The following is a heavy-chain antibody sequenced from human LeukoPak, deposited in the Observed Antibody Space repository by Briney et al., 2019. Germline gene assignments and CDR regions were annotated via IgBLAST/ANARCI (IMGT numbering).Heavy chain of an antibody. CDR3: AREDGRTAMVGGYFDY. Sequence: GFLRLSCAASGFTFSSYAMHWVRQAPGKGLEYVSAISSNGGSTYYANSVKGRFTISRDNSKNTLYLQMGSLRAEDMAVYYCAREDGRTAMVGGYFDYWGQGTLVTVSS. CDR2: ISSNGGST. J-gene: IGHJ4*02. CDR1: GFTFSSYA. D-gene: IGHD5-18*01. V-gene: IGHV3-64*01.